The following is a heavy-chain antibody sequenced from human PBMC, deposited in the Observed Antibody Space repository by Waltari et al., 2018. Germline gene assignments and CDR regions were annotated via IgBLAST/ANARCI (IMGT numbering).Heavy chain of an antibody. Sequence: QLQLQESGPGLVKPSETLSLTCTVSGGSISTNYTGGWSRQPPGKGLEWMGNMQYRGSTFYNPSLESRVTISLDTWKNQFSLRLSSVGAADTAVYFCGRIAFGDEGGYFQYWGQGTLVTVSS. CDR3: GRIAFGDEGGYFQY. J-gene: IGHJ1*01. CDR2: MQYRGST. D-gene: IGHD4-17*01. CDR1: GGSISTNYT. V-gene: IGHV4-39*01.